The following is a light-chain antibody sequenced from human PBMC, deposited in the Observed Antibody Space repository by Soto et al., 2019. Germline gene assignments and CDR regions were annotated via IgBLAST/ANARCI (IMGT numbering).Light chain of an antibody. J-gene: IGKJ1*01. CDR3: QQYFTAPQT. V-gene: IGKV3-20*01. CDR1: QSVRSNS. CDR2: GAS. Sequence: EIVLTQSPGTLSLSPGERATLSCRASQSVRSNSLAWYQQKPGQAPRLLIYGASTRATGIPDRFSGSGSGTDFTLTITRLEPEDFAVYYCQQYFTAPQTFGQGTKVEI.